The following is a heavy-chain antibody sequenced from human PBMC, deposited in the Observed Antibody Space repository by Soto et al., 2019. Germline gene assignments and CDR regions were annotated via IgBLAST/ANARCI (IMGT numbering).Heavy chain of an antibody. J-gene: IGHJ6*02. V-gene: IGHV3-13*01. D-gene: IGHD6-6*01. CDR3: ARKARFYYYYGMDV. CDR1: GFTFSSYD. Sequence: GGSLRLSCAASGFTFSSYDMHWVRQATGKGLEWVSAIGTAGDTYYPGSVKGRFTISRENAKNSLYLQMNSLRAEDTAVYYCARKARFYYYYGMDVWGQGTTVTVSS. CDR2: IGTAGDT.